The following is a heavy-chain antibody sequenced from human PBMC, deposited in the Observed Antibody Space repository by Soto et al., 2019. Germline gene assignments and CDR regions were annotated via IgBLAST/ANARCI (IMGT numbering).Heavy chain of an antibody. D-gene: IGHD4-17*01. CDR2: IYHSGSI. Sequence: SETLSLTCTVSGGSVSSSSYYWSWIRQAPGKGLEWIGYIYHSGSINYNPSLTSRVTISVDTSNNQFSLNLYSVTAADTAVYYCVRYWVTTRRYFDYWGQGTLVTVSS. CDR3: VRYWVTTRRYFDY. V-gene: IGHV4-61*01. CDR1: GGSVSSSSYY. J-gene: IGHJ4*02.